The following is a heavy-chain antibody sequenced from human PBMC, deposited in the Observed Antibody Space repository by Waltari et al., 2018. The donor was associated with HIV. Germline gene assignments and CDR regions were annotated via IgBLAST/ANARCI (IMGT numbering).Heavy chain of an antibody. D-gene: IGHD2-2*01. V-gene: IGHV1-3*01. Sequence: QVQLVQSGAEVQKPGASVKVSCKASGYTFTSYAVHWVRPAAGQRLEWMGWINAGNGNTKYSQKFQGRVTITRDTSASTAYMELSSLRSEDTAVYYCAREGEDCSSTSCYVGGMDVWGQGTTVTVSS. J-gene: IGHJ6*02. CDR1: GYTFTSYA. CDR3: AREGEDCSSTSCYVGGMDV. CDR2: INAGNGNT.